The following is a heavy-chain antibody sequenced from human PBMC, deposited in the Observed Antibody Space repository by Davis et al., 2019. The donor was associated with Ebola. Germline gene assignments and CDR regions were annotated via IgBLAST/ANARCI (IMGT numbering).Heavy chain of an antibody. CDR1: GYTFTSYG. V-gene: IGHV1-18*04. CDR3: ARDCGMITFGGVHQY. J-gene: IGHJ4*02. CDR2: ISAYNGNT. D-gene: IGHD3-16*01. Sequence: AASVKVSCKASGYTFTSYGISWVRQAPGQGLEWMGWISAYNGNTNYAQKLQGRVTMTTDTSTSTAYMELRSLRSDDTAVYYCARDCGMITFGGVHQYWGQGTLVTVSS.